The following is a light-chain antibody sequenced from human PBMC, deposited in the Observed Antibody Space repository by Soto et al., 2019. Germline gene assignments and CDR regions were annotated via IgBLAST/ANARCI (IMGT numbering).Light chain of an antibody. CDR2: DAY. CDR3: QQFHSFPCT. J-gene: IGKJ1*01. V-gene: IGKV1-5*01. Sequence: DIQMTQSPSTLSASVGDRVTITCRASQTIHSFLAWYQQKAGKAPKLLIYDAYNLESGDPSRFSGSGSGTEFTLTFSSLQPDDFATFYCQQFHSFPCTFGQGTKVEI. CDR1: QTIHSF.